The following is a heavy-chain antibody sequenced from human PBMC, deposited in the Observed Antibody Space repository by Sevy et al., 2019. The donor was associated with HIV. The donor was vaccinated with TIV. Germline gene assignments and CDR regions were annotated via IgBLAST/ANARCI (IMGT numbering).Heavy chain of an antibody. J-gene: IGHJ4*02. CDR3: GRGVTYYYDSSGYYYDY. D-gene: IGHD3-22*01. Sequence: SETLSLTCTVSGGSISSYYWSWIRQPPGKGLEWIGYIYYSGSTNYNPSLKSRVTISVDTSKNQFSLKLRSVTAADTAVYYCGRGVTYYYDSSGYYYDYWGQGTLVTVSS. CDR2: IYYSGST. V-gene: IGHV4-59*01. CDR1: GGSISSYY.